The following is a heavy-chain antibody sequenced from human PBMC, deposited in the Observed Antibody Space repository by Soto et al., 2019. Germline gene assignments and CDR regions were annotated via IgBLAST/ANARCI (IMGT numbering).Heavy chain of an antibody. CDR1: GGSISSSSYY. CDR2: IYYSGST. J-gene: IGHJ4*02. D-gene: IGHD2-15*01. CDR3: ARDIVVVVAATYYFDY. V-gene: IGHV4-39*01. Sequence: QLQLQESGPGLVKPSETLSLTCTVSGGSISSSSYYWGWIRQPPGKGLEWIGSIYYSGSTYYNPSLKSRVTISVDTSKNQFSLKLSSVTAADTAVYYCARDIVVVVAATYYFDYWGQGTLVTVSS.